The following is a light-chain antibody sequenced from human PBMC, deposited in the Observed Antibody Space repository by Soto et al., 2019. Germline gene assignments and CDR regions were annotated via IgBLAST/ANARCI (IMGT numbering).Light chain of an antibody. CDR2: EVS. V-gene: IGLV2-14*01. J-gene: IGLJ2*01. CDR3: NSKRSTNDIVA. CDR1: SSDVGAYNF. Sequence: QSVLTQPASVSGSPGQSIAISCTGTSSDVGAYNFISWYQQHPGKAPKLIIYEVSNRPSGVSDRFSGSKSGNTASLTISGLQAEDEADYYCNSKRSTNDIVAFGGGTKLTVL.